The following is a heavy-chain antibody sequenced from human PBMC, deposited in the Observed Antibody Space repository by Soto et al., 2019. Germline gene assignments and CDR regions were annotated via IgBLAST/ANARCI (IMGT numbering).Heavy chain of an antibody. Sequence: GGSLRLSCAASGFTLRSYAMGWVRQAQGKGLEWVSAISGSGGSTYYADSVKGRFTISRDNSKKTLYLQMNSLRAEDTAVYYRERAETATLVPYFDYWGQGTLVTVSS. V-gene: IGHV3-23*01. J-gene: IGHJ4*02. CDR1: GFTLRSYA. CDR3: ERAETATLVPYFDY. D-gene: IGHD6-25*01. CDR2: ISGSGGST.